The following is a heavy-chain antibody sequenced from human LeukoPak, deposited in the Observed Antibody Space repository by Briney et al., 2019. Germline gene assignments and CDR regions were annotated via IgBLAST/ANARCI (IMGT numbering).Heavy chain of an antibody. Sequence: SETLSLTCTVSGVSISSTIYYWGWIRQPPGKGLEWIGSIYYSGGTYYNPSLRSRVSTSVDTSKNQFSLKLTSVTAADTAVYYCARHYSGSYSKFDYWGQGTLVTVSS. J-gene: IGHJ4*02. CDR2: IYYSGGT. CDR1: GVSISSTIYY. V-gene: IGHV4-39*01. D-gene: IGHD1-26*01. CDR3: ARHYSGSYSKFDY.